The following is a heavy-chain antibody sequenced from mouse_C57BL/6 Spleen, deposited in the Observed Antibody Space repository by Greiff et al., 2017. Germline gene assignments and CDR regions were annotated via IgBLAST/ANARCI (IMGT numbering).Heavy chain of an antibody. V-gene: IGHV1-53*01. Sequence: QVQLQQSGTELVKPGASVKLSCTASGYTFTSYWMHWVQQRPGQGLEWIGNINPSNGGTNYNEKFKSKATLTVDKYSSTAYMQLSSLTSEDSAVYYCARERSYDGYDFDYWGQGTTLTVSS. CDR3: ARERSYDGYDFDY. J-gene: IGHJ2*01. CDR1: GYTFTSYW. CDR2: INPSNGGT. D-gene: IGHD2-3*01.